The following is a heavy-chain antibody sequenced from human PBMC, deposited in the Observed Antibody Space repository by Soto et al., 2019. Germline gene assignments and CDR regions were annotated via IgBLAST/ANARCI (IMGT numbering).Heavy chain of an antibody. Sequence: GSRGSAGSASGFTFSIYSMNWVRQAPGKGLEWVSSISSSSSYIYYADSVKVRFTISRDNAKNSLYLQMNSLRAEDTAVYYCARDMGKWELLGANAFDIWGQGTTVIVSS. D-gene: IGHD1-26*01. CDR2: ISSSSSYI. CDR3: ARDMGKWELLGANAFDI. J-gene: IGHJ3*02. CDR1: GFTFSIYS. V-gene: IGHV3-21*01.